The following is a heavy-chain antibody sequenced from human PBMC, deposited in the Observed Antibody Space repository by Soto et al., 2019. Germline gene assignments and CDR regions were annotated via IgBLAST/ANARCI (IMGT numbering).Heavy chain of an antibody. CDR1: GGTFSSYT. CDR3: ASNGDYYDSSGYSNWFDP. J-gene: IGHJ5*02. Sequence: SVKVSCKASGGTFSSYTISWVRQAPGQGLEWMGRIIPILGIANYAQKFQGRVTITADKSTSTAYMELSSLRFVDTAVYYCASNGDYYDSSGYSNWFDPWG. CDR2: IIPILGIA. D-gene: IGHD3-22*01. V-gene: IGHV1-69*02.